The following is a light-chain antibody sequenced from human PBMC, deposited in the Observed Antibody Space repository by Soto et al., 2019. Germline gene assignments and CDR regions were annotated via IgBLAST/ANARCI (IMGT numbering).Light chain of an antibody. CDR2: EVR. CDR3: CSYTRTSNHYF. J-gene: IGLJ1*01. V-gene: IGLV2-14*01. CDR1: SSDIGGYDY. Sequence: QSVLTQPASVSGSPGQSIAISCTGTSSDIGGYDYVSWYQQRPGKAPKLMIYEVRFRPSGVSNRFSGSRSGNTASLTISGLQAEDEADYYCCSYTRTSNHYFFGSGTKVTVL.